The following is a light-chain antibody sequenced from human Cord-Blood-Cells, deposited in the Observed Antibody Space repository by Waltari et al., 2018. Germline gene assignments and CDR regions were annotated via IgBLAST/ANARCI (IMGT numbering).Light chain of an antibody. CDR2: AAS. CDR3: QQSYSTPPT. V-gene: IGKV1-39*01. J-gene: IGKJ2*01. Sequence: DIQMTQSPSSLSASVGDRVTITCRASQSISSYLNWDQQKPGKAPKLLIYAASRLQSGVPSRFSGSGSGTDFTLTISSLQPEDFATYYCQQSYSTPPTFGQGTKLEIK. CDR1: QSISSY.